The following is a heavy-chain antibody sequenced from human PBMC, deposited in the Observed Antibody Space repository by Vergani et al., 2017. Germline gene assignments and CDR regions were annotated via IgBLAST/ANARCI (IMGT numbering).Heavy chain of an antibody. CDR2: IYYSGST. J-gene: IGHJ4*02. CDR3: AGRNYCSSTSCSYDY. CDR1: GGSISSSSYY. Sequence: QLQLQESGPGLVKPSETLSLTCTVSGGSISSSSYYWGWLRQPPGKGLEWIGSIYYSGSTYYNPSLRSRVTISVDTSTNQFSLKLSSVTAADTAVYYCAGRNYCSSTSCSYDYWGQGTLVTVSS. V-gene: IGHV4-39*01. D-gene: IGHD2-2*01.